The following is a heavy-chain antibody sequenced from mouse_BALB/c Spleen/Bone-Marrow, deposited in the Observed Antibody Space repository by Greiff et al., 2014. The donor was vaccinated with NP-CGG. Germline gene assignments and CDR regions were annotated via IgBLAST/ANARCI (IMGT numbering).Heavy chain of an antibody. J-gene: IGHJ2*02. D-gene: IGHD2-3*01. CDR1: GFSLTGYG. V-gene: IGHV2-9*02. CDR3: GREREFEGYYDIDY. CDR2: IWADGST. Sequence: QVQLQQSGPGLVAPSQSLSITCTVSGFSLTGYGVHWVRQPLGKGLEWLGVIWADGSTNYNSAVMSRLSISKDKYKSQIYLKMNRRQLEYAAVYYCGREREFEGYYDIDYWGRGTSLTVSS.